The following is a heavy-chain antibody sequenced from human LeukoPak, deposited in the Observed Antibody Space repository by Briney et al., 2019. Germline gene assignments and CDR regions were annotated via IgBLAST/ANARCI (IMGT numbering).Heavy chain of an antibody. CDR3: ARVGHIVAAGTYDW. V-gene: IGHV4-59*08. J-gene: IGHJ4*02. Sequence: PSETLSLTCTVSGASISSYYWSWIRQPPGKGLEWIGYISYGGSPNYNPSLKSRVTISADTSKNQFSLNLSSVTAADTAVYYCARVGHIVAAGTYDWWGQGTLVTVSS. CDR2: ISYGGSP. CDR1: GASISSYY. D-gene: IGHD6-13*01.